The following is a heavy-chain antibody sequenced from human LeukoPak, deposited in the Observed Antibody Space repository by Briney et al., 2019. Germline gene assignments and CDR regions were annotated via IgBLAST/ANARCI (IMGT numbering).Heavy chain of an antibody. CDR2: IYYSGST. D-gene: IGHD2-21*02. J-gene: IGHJ4*02. CDR3: ARRVAVTARYYFDY. CDR1: GGSISSYY. Sequence: SETLSLTCTVSGGSISSYYWSWIRQPPGKGLEWIGYIYYSGSTNYNPSLKSRVTISVDTSKNQFSLKLSSVTAADTAVYYCARRVAVTARYYFDYWGQGTLVTASS. V-gene: IGHV4-59*08.